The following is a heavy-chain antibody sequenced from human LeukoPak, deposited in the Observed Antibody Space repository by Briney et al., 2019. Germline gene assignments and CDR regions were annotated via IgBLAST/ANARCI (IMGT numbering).Heavy chain of an antibody. J-gene: IGHJ4*02. Sequence: GGSLRLSCAASGFTFSSYGMHWVRQAPGKGLEWVAVISYDGSNKYYADSVKGRFTISRDNSKNTLYLQMNSLRAEDTAIYYCARSGYCSDGVCYAWGGGFDYWGQGTLVIVSS. CDR1: GFTFSSYG. V-gene: IGHV3-30*03. CDR2: ISYDGSNK. CDR3: ARSGYCSDGVCYAWGGGFDY. D-gene: IGHD2-8*01.